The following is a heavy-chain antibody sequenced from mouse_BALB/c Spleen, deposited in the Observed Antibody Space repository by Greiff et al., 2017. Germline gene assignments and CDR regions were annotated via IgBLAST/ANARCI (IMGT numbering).Heavy chain of an antibody. V-gene: IGHV1S135*01. Sequence: VQLKQSGPELMKPGASVKISCKASGYSFTSYYMHWVKQSHGKSLEWIGYIDPFNGGTSYNQKFKGKATLTVDKSSSTAYMHLSSLTSEDSAVYYCARDDDPCYWGQGTTLTVSS. D-gene: IGHD2-3*01. CDR2: IDPFNGGT. CDR1: GYSFTSYY. CDR3: ARDDDPCY. J-gene: IGHJ2*01.